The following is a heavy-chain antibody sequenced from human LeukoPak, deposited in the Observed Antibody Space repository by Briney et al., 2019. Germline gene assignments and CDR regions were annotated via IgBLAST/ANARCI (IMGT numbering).Heavy chain of an antibody. CDR1: GYSISSGYY. V-gene: IGHV4-38-2*02. CDR3: ARDRPNIAAAGSNWFDP. CDR2: IYHSGST. D-gene: IGHD6-13*01. Sequence: SETLSLTCTVSGYSISSGYYWGWIRQPPGKGLEWIGSIYHSGSTYYNPSLKSRVTISVDTSKNQFSLKLSSVTAADTAVYYCARDRPNIAAAGSNWFDPWGQGTLVTVSS. J-gene: IGHJ5*02.